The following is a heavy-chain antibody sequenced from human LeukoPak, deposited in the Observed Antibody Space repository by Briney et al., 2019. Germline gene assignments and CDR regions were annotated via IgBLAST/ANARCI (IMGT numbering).Heavy chain of an antibody. J-gene: IGHJ3*02. V-gene: IGHV3-48*01. D-gene: IGHD3-22*01. CDR3: ASVAPYDSSGYYYGLGAFDI. Sequence: GGSLRLSCAASGFTFSSYSMNWVRQAPGKGLEWVSYISSSSSTIYYADSVKGRFTISRDNAKNSLYLQMNSLRAEDTAVYYCASVAPYDSSGYYYGLGAFDIWGQGTMVTVSS. CDR2: ISSSSSTI. CDR1: GFTFSSYS.